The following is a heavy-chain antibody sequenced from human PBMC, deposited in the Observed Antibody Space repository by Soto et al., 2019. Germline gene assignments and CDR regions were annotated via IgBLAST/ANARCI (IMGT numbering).Heavy chain of an antibody. Sequence: SETLSLTCTVSGGSIRDSYWTWIRQPPGKGLEWIGYVSSSGTTKYSPSLKSRVTMSVDTSKNQFSLKVNSVTTADTAVYYCATLPPRIVVTVIPIPSWGQGTLVTVS. J-gene: IGHJ1*01. V-gene: IGHV4-59*01. D-gene: IGHD2-15*01. CDR1: GGSIRDSY. CDR3: ATLPPRIVVTVIPIPS. CDR2: VSSSGTT.